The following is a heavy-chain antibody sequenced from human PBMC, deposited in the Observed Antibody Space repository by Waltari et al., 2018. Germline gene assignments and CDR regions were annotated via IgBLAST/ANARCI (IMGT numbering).Heavy chain of an antibody. Sequence: EVQLLESGGGLVQPGGSLRLSCAASGFTFSTYAMNWVRQAPGKGLGWVSTISGKTASTYYADSVKGRFTISRDNSKNTLYLQMNSMRADDTAVYYCAKKGSESSKVWFDPWGQGTLVTVSS. D-gene: IGHD3-10*01. V-gene: IGHV3-23*01. CDR3: AKKGSESSKVWFDP. J-gene: IGHJ5*02. CDR1: GFTFSTYA. CDR2: ISGKTAST.